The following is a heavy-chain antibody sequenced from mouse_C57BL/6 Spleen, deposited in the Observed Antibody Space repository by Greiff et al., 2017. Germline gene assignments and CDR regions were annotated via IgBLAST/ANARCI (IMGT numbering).Heavy chain of an antibody. V-gene: IGHV1-55*01. CDR1: GYTFTSYW. Sequence: QVHVKQPGAELVKPGASVKMSCKASGYTFTSYWITWVKQRPGQGLEWIGDIYPGSGSTNYNEKFKSKATLTVDTSSSTAYMQLSSLTSEDSAVYYCARGGLTLTAWFAYWGQGTLVTVSA. D-gene: IGHD1-1*01. CDR2: IYPGSGST. CDR3: ARGGLTLTAWFAY. J-gene: IGHJ3*01.